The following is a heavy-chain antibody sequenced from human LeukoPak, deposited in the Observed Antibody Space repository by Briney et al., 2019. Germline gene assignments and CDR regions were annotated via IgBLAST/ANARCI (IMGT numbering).Heavy chain of an antibody. J-gene: IGHJ6*02. CDR2: MNPNSGNT. Sequence: ASVKVSCKASGYTFTGYYMHWVRQAPGQGLEWMGWMNPNSGNTGYAQKFQGRVTMTRNTSISTAYMELSSLRSEDTAVYYCARGGVIYGDYVSYYYYGMDVWGQGTTVTVSS. V-gene: IGHV1-8*02. CDR3: ARGGVIYGDYVSYYYYGMDV. CDR1: GYTFTGYY. D-gene: IGHD4-17*01.